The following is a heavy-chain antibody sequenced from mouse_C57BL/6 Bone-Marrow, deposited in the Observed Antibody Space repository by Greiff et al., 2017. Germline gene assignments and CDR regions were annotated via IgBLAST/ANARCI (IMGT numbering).Heavy chain of an antibody. CDR1: GYAFSSSW. CDR3: AQTAQATGFAY. J-gene: IGHJ3*01. CDR2: IYPGDGDT. D-gene: IGHD3-2*02. Sequence: QVQLQQSGPELVKPGASVKISCKASGYAFSSSWMNWVKQRPGKGLEWIGRIYPGDGDTNYNGKFKGKATLTADKSSSTAYMQLSSLTSEDSAVYFCAQTAQATGFAYWGQGTLVTVSA. V-gene: IGHV1-82*01.